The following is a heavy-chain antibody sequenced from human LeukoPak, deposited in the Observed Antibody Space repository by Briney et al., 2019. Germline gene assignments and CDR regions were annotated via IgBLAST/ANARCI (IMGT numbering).Heavy chain of an antibody. J-gene: IGHJ6*03. D-gene: IGHD6-13*01. CDR1: GVSIRSYS. CDR3: ARGQRGQQLVPFSRVYYYYYYMDV. CDR2: VLYSGSP. Sequence: SETLSLTCTVSGVSIRSYSWSCVRQPPGMGLEWIGYVLYSGSPNYTPSHKSRVTMRVDTSKKQLSPELSSVTAADTAVYYCARGQRGQQLVPFSRVYYYYYYMDVWGKGTTVTVS. V-gene: IGHV4-59*01.